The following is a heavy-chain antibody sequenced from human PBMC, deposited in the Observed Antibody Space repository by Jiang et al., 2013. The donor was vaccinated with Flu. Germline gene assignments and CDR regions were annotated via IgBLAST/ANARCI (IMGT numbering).Heavy chain of an antibody. D-gene: IGHD3-22*01. V-gene: IGHV4-4*02. J-gene: IGHJ6*02. CDR2: IYHSGST. Sequence: PGLVKPSGTLSLTCAVSGGSISSSNWWSWVRQPPGKGLEWIGEIYHSGSTNYNPSLKSRVTISVDKSKNQFSLKLSSVTAADTAVYYCARGLVVITLYYYYGMDVWGQGTTVTVSS. CDR1: GGSISSSNW. CDR3: ARGLVVITLYYYYGMDV.